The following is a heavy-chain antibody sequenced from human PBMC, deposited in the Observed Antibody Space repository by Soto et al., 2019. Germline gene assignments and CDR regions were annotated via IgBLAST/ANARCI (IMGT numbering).Heavy chain of an antibody. CDR1: GGSISSHY. D-gene: IGHD2-21*02. Sequence: SETLSLTCTVSGGSISSHYWSWIRQPPGKRLEWIGYVHNSGSTNYNPSLKSRVTTAVDTSKNQFSLRLSSVTAADTAVYYCARHVYEFVHGDNNWFDSRGQGILVTGSS. CDR3: ARHVYEFVHGDNNWFDS. V-gene: IGHV4-59*08. CDR2: VHNSGST. J-gene: IGHJ5*01.